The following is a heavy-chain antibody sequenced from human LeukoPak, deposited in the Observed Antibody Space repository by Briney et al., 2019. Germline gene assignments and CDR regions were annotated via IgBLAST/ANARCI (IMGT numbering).Heavy chain of an antibody. CDR1: GYSFTSYW. CDR2: IYPGDSDT. CDR3: ARPAYCSSTSCYGNWGAFDI. Sequence: GESLKISCKSSGYSFTSYWIGWVRQMPGKGLEWMGIIYPGDSDTRYSPSFQGQVTISADKSISTAYLQWSSLKASDTAMYYCARPAYCSSTSCYGNWGAFDIWGQGTMVTVSS. V-gene: IGHV5-51*01. D-gene: IGHD2-2*01. J-gene: IGHJ3*02.